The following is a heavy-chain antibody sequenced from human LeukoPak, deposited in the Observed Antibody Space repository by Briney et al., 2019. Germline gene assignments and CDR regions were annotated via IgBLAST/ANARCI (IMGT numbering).Heavy chain of an antibody. D-gene: IGHD3-10*01. Sequence: SETLSLTCAVYGGSFSGYYWSWIRQPPGRGLEWIGEINHSVSTNYNPSLKSRVTISVDTSKNQFSLKLSSVTAADTAVYYCARDTMVRGVRYYYMDVWGKGTTVTVSS. CDR2: INHSVST. V-gene: IGHV4-34*01. CDR3: ARDTMVRGVRYYYMDV. J-gene: IGHJ6*03. CDR1: GGSFSGYY.